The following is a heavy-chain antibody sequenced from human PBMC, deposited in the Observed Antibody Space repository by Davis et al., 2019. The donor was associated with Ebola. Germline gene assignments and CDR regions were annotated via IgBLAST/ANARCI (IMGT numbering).Heavy chain of an antibody. CDR2: ITGSVSLT. CDR1: GFTFSDHY. Sequence: PGGSLRLSCAVSGFTFSDHYMSWIRQAPGKGLEWISSITGSVSLTYYAASVKGRFTISRDNTNNSLFLQMSALRVDDTAVYYCTRAKLQLYGMDVWGRGTTVTVSS. J-gene: IGHJ6*02. V-gene: IGHV3-11*01. CDR3: TRAKLQLYGMDV. D-gene: IGHD1-1*01.